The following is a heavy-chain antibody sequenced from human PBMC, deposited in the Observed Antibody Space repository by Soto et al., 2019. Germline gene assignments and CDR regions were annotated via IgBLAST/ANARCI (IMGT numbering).Heavy chain of an antibody. D-gene: IGHD3-22*01. CDR2: IYRGGST. CDR1: GYSISSGYY. J-gene: IGHJ5*02. V-gene: IGHV4-38-2*01. Sequence: SETLSLTCAVSGYSISSGYYWGWLRQPPGKGLEWIGSIYRGGSTYYNPSLNSRVTLSIDMTNNHVSLILNSVTAADTAVYYCARVGPWVPYYYDSSPYTFENWFDPWGQGTLVTVSS. CDR3: ARVGPWVPYYYDSSPYTFENWFDP.